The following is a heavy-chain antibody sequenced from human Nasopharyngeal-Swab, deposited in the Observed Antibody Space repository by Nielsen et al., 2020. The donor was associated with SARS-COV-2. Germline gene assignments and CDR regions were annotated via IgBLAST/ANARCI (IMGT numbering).Heavy chain of an antibody. J-gene: IGHJ4*02. CDR2: IYYGGST. Sequence: GSLRLSCTVSGGSISTSSYYWGWIRQAPGKGLELIGTIYYGGSTYYNPSLRSRITISRDTSKNHFPLKLRSVTAADTAIYYCARHPPLSGFDYWGQGTLVTVPS. CDR1: GGSISTSSYY. D-gene: IGHD3-9*01. V-gene: IGHV4-39*06. CDR3: ARHPPLSGFDY.